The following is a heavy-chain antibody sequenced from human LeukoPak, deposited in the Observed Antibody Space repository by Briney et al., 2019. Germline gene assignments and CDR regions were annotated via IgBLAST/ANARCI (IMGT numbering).Heavy chain of an antibody. D-gene: IGHD3-10*01. J-gene: IGHJ4*02. Sequence: GGSLRLSCAASGFTFSSYAMHWVRQVPGKGLEWVSVIYSGGYTYYADSVKGRFTISRDNSKNTLYLQMNSLRAEDTAVYYCARDRGSGLDYWGQGTLVTVSS. CDR2: IYSGGYT. V-gene: IGHV3-66*01. CDR3: ARDRGSGLDY. CDR1: GFTFSSYA.